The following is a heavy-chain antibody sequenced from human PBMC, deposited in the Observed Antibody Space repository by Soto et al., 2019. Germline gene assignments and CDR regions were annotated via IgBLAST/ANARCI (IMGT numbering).Heavy chain of an antibody. Sequence: QAQLVQSGAEVKKPGASVKVSCRASRYTFTAYYIHWVRQAPGQGLEWMGWINPNSGGANYARKFQGRVTMTRETSITTAYMGLSTLRSDDTAVYFCATDFWSGWRWFDPWGQGTPVTVSS. CDR3: ATDFWSGWRWFDP. CDR2: INPNSGGA. V-gene: IGHV1-2*02. J-gene: IGHJ5*02. CDR1: RYTFTAYY. D-gene: IGHD3-3*01.